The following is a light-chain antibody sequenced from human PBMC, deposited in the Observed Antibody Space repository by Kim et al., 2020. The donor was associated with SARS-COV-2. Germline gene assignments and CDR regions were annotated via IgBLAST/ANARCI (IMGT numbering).Light chain of an antibody. Sequence: ASVKPTCKRSSGHSSYAIAWHQQQPEKGPRYLMKLNSDGSHSKGDGIPDRFSGSSSGAERYLTISSLQSEDEADYYCQTWGTGSWVFGGGTQLTVL. V-gene: IGLV4-69*01. CDR2: LNSDGSH. CDR1: SGHSSYA. CDR3: QTWGTGSWV. J-gene: IGLJ3*02.